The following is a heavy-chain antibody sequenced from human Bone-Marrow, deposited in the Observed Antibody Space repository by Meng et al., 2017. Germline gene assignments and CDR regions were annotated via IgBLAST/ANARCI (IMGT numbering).Heavy chain of an antibody. CDR3: ARLDDTGIDY. V-gene: IGHV4-39*01. J-gene: IGHJ4*02. CDR1: GGSISSSFFS. Sequence: QLQLQESGPGLVKPSETLSLTCTGSGGSISSSFFSWGWVRQPPGKGLEWIGSIYYTGSTYYNPSLKSRVTISIDTSKNQFSLKLSSVTAADTAVYYCARLDDTGIDYWGQGILVTVSS. CDR2: IYYTGST. D-gene: IGHD5-18*01.